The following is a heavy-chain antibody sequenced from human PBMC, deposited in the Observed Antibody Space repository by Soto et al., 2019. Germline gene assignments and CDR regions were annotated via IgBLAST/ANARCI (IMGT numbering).Heavy chain of an antibody. Sequence: GWSLRLSCAGSGFSFSRYWMHWVRQVPGKGLVWVSNIVPDGSGTTYAESVKGRFTISRDNARNTLYLQMNSLRVEDTAVYYCERDGSAEPLGDWGQGTLVTVSS. CDR1: GFSFSRYW. CDR2: IVPDGSGT. CDR3: ERDGSAEPLGD. V-gene: IGHV3-74*01. J-gene: IGHJ4*02. D-gene: IGHD6-25*01.